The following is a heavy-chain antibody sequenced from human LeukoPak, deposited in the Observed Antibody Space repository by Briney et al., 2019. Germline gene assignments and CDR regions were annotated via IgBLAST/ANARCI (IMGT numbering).Heavy chain of an antibody. Sequence: PSETLSLTCAVSGASISSDNWWSWVRQPPGKGLEWIGEIYHSGSTNYNPSLESRVTISVDKSNNQFSLKLNSVTAADTAVYYCARAPPYGSGWSKGVFDYWGQGTLVTVAS. J-gene: IGHJ4*02. V-gene: IGHV4-4*02. CDR1: GASISSDNW. D-gene: IGHD6-19*01. CDR3: ARAPPYGSGWSKGVFDY. CDR2: IYHSGST.